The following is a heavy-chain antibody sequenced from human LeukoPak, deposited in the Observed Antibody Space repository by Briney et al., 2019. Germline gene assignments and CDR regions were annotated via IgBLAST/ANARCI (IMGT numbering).Heavy chain of an antibody. J-gene: IGHJ5*02. CDR2: IYTSGST. CDR1: GGSISSYY. V-gene: IGHV4-4*07. Sequence: SETLSLTCTVSGGSISSYYWSWIRQPAGKGLEWIGRIYTSGSTNYNPSLKSRVTMSVDTSKNQFSLKLSSVTAADTAVYYCAREGIYYYGTLENWFDPWAREPWSPSPQ. D-gene: IGHD3-10*01. CDR3: AREGIYYYGTLENWFDP.